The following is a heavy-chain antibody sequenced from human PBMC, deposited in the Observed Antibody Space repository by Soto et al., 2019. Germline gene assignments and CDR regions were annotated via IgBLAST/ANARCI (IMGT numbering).Heavy chain of an antibody. CDR1: GGTFSSYA. D-gene: IGHD2-2*01. CDR3: ARSQGSSTSLEIYYYYYYGMDV. Sequence: SVKVSCTASGGTFSSYAISWVRQAPGQGLEWMGGIIPISGTANYAQRFQGRVTITADESTSTAYMELSSLRSEDTAVYYCARSQGSSTSLEIYYYYYYGMDVWGQGTTVTVSS. CDR2: IIPISGTA. V-gene: IGHV1-69*13. J-gene: IGHJ6*02.